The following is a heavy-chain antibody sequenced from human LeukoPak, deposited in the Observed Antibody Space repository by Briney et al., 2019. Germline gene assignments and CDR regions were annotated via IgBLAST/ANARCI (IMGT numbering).Heavy chain of an antibody. CDR2: IDPSGSYT. V-gene: IGHV5-10-1*01. J-gene: IGHJ4*02. D-gene: IGHD3-22*01. Sequence: GESLKISCKGSGYSFTSYWISWVRQMPGEGLEWMGRIDPSGSYTNYSPSFQGHVTISADKSISTAYLQWSSLKASDTAMYYCARGPHSITMILWGQGTLVTVSS. CDR3: ARGPHSITMIL. CDR1: GYSFTSYW.